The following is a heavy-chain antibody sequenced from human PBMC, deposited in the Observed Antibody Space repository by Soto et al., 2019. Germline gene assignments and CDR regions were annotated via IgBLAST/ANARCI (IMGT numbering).Heavy chain of an antibody. V-gene: IGHV1-18*01. CDR3: VVAAQPYYLDY. Sequence: QVQLVQSGAEVKKPGASVKVSCKASGYTFTSYGISWVRQAPGQGLEWMGWITAYNGNTNYAQKFQGRVTMTTDTSTSTVYMELRSLRSDDTAVYYCVVAAQPYYLDYWGQGTLVTVSS. D-gene: IGHD2-15*01. CDR1: GYTFTSYG. CDR2: ITAYNGNT. J-gene: IGHJ4*02.